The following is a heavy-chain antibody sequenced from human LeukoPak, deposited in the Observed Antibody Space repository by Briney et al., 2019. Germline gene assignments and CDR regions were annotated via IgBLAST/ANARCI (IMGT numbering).Heavy chain of an antibody. Sequence: PGGSLRLSCAASGFTFSRIAMSWVRQAAGKGLEWVSAISGTGGRTYFADSVKGRFTISRDNSKNTLYLQMNSLRAEDTAVYYCAKGMRYDSSGYFDYWGQGTLVTVSS. V-gene: IGHV3-23*01. D-gene: IGHD3-22*01. CDR3: AKGMRYDSSGYFDY. CDR2: ISGTGGRT. J-gene: IGHJ4*02. CDR1: GFTFSRIA.